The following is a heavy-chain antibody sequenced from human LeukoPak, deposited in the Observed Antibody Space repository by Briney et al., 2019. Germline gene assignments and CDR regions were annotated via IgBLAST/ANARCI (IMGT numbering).Heavy chain of an antibody. CDR3: ARASIAAAGP. Sequence: GSLRLSCAASGFTFSDYYMSWIRQAPGKGLEWIGEINHSGSTNYNPSLKSRVTISVDTSKNQFSLKLSSVTAADTAVYYCARASIAAAGPWGQGTLVTVSP. D-gene: IGHD6-13*01. V-gene: IGHV4-34*01. CDR2: INHSGST. J-gene: IGHJ5*02. CDR1: GFTFSDYY.